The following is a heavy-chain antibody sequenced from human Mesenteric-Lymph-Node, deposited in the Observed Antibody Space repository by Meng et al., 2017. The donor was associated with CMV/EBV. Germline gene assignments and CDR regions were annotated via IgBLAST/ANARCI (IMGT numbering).Heavy chain of an antibody. Sequence: KASRYPFTGYYMHWVRQAPGQGLEWIGRINPNSGGTNYAQKFQGRVTMTRDTSISTAYMELSRLRSDDTAVYYCARDHQAYSSSWIDYWGQGTLVTVSS. CDR3: ARDHQAYSSSWIDY. CDR2: INPNSGGT. CDR1: RYPFTGYY. D-gene: IGHD6-13*01. J-gene: IGHJ4*02. V-gene: IGHV1-2*06.